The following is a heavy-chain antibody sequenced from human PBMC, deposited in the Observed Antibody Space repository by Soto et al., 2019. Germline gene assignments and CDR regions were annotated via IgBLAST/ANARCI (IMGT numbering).Heavy chain of an antibody. CDR2: IYSGGST. D-gene: IGHD7-27*01. Sequence: GGSLRLSCAASGFTVSSNYMSWVRQAPGKGLEWVSVIYSGGSTYYADSVKGRFTISRDNSKNTLYLQMNSLRAEDTAVYFCASLGRFSRLLNPSGMDVWGQGTTVTVSS. V-gene: IGHV3-53*05. CDR1: GFTVSSNY. CDR3: ASLGRFSRLLNPSGMDV. J-gene: IGHJ6*02.